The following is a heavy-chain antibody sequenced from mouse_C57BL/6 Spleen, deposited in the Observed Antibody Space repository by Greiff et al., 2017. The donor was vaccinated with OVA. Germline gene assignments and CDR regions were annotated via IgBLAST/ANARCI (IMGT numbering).Heavy chain of an antibody. J-gene: IGHJ2*01. CDR3: ARGTIVTLFDY. Sequence: VQLQQPGAELVRPGSSVKLSCKASGYTFTSYWMHWVKQRPIQGLEWIGNIDPSDSETHYNQKFKDKATLTVDKSSSTAYMQLSSLTSEDSAVDYCARGTIVTLFDYWGQGTTLTVSS. V-gene: IGHV1-52*01. CDR1: GYTFTSYW. D-gene: IGHD2-5*01. CDR2: IDPSDSET.